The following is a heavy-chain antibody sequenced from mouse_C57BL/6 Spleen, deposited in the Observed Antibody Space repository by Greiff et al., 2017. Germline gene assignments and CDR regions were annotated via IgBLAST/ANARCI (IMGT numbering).Heavy chain of an antibody. J-gene: IGHJ1*03. CDR1: GFNIKNTY. CDR3: ASTTVVGGHWYFDV. CDR2: IDPANGNT. Sequence: VQLQQSVAELVRPGASVKLSCTASGFNIKNTYMHWVKQRPEQGLEWIGRIDPANGNTKYAPKFQGKATITADTSSNTAYLQLRGLTSDDTAVFYCASTTVVGGHWYFDVWGTGNTVTVPS. V-gene: IGHV14-3*01. D-gene: IGHD1-1*01.